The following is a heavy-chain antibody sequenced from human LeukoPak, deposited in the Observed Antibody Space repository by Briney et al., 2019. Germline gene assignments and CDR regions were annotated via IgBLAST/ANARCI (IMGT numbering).Heavy chain of an antibody. J-gene: IGHJ4*02. CDR3: AKRVHSASWYAAFDY. Sequence: GGSLRLSCAASGFTFISYSLNWVRQAPGKGLEWVSGISSNSGTTYYADSVKGRFTISRDNSKNTLYLQMNSLRAEDTAVYYCAKRVHSASWYAAFDYWGQGTLVTVSS. D-gene: IGHD6-13*01. CDR2: ISSNSGTT. V-gene: IGHV3-23*01. CDR1: GFTFISYS.